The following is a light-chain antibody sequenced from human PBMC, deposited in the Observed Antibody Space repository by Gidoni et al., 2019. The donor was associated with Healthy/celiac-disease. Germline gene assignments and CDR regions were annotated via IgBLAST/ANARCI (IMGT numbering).Light chain of an antibody. J-gene: IGKJ5*01. Sequence: DIQLTQSPSFLSASVGDRVTSTCRASQGISSYLDWYLQKPGKAPKLLIYAASTLQSGVPSRFSGSGSGTEFTLTISSLQREDVAIYYCQQLNSYPITFGQGTRLEIK. CDR3: QQLNSYPIT. CDR1: QGISSY. CDR2: AAS. V-gene: IGKV1-9*01.